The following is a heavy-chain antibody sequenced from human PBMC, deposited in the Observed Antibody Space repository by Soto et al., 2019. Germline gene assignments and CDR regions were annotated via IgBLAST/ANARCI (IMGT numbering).Heavy chain of an antibody. CDR2: MNPNSGNT. Sequence: QVQLVQSGAEVKKPGASVKVSCKASGYTFTSYDINWVRQATGQGLEWTGWMNPNSGNTGYAQKFQSRVTMTRDTGITTPYMGLSSLTSQDTAVSCCPREVGSSRLDYWGQGTLVTVSS. CDR3: PREVGSSRLDY. D-gene: IGHD1-26*01. J-gene: IGHJ4*02. V-gene: IGHV1-8*01. CDR1: GYTFTSYD.